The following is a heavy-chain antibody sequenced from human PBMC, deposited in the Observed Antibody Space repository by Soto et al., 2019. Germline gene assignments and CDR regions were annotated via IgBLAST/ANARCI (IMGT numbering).Heavy chain of an antibody. D-gene: IGHD3-16*01. CDR2: IIPLFGIA. CDR1: GGTFSSYT. CDR3: ARRFKGWFGALLDY. V-gene: IGHV1-69*02. Sequence: QVQLVQSGAEVKKPGSSVKVSCKTSGGTFSSYTLIWVRQAPGQGLEWMGRIIPLFGIANYAQKFQGRVTITADQSTSNAHLEPGSLRTEDPGVILRARRFKGWFGALLDYWGQGTLVTVSS. J-gene: IGHJ4*02.